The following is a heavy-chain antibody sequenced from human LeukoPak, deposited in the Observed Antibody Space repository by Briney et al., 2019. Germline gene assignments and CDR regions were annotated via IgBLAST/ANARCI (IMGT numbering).Heavy chain of an antibody. V-gene: IGHV3-30*18. D-gene: IGHD1-1*01. CDR2: ISHDGGET. Sequence: PGGSLRLSCAASGFIFVNYGMHWVRQAPGKGLEWVALISHDGGETFYADSVKGRFTISRDDSKKAVYLQMNSLRAEDTALYYCAKDPSLRTTLPLWGQGTLVTVSS. CDR1: GFIFVNYG. CDR3: AKDPSLRTTLPL. J-gene: IGHJ4*02.